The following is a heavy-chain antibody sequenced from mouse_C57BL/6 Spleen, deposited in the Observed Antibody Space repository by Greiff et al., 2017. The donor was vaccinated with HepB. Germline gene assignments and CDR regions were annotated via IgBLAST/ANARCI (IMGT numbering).Heavy chain of an antibody. D-gene: IGHD2-1*01. J-gene: IGHJ4*01. CDR1: GFSLTSYG. CDR2: IWRGGST. V-gene: IGHV2-5*01. Sequence: VKVEESGPGLVQPSQSLSITCTVSGFSLTSYGVHWVRQSPGKGLEWLGVIWRGGSTDYNAAFMSRLSITKDNSKSQVFFKMNSLQADDTAIYYCAKKRERGNYDAMDYWGQGTSVTVSS. CDR3: AKKRERGNYDAMDY.